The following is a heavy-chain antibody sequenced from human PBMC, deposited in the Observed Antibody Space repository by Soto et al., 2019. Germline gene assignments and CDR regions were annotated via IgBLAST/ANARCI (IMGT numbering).Heavy chain of an antibody. J-gene: IGHJ4*02. V-gene: IGHV4-59*01. CDR3: ARELYDGTGWTFGY. D-gene: IGHD3-22*01. CDR1: GGSISNYY. Sequence: PSETLSLTCSFSGGSISNYYWSCIRQAPGKGLEWIGYIHYSGVTNHNPSLRSRVAISVDTSKNQFSLKLSSVTAADTAVYYCARELYDGTGWTFGYGGQGARFTV. CDR2: IHYSGVT.